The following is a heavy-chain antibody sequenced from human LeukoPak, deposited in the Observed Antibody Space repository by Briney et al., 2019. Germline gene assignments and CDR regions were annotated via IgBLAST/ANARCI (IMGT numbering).Heavy chain of an antibody. CDR3: ARETPRRGETRDGYR. V-gene: IGHV3-7*01. D-gene: IGHD5-24*01. J-gene: IGHJ4*02. CDR2: IKEDGSET. Sequence: PGGSLRLSCAASGFTFSNYWMTWVRQVPGKGLECLANIKEDGSETYYADSVKGRFTISRDNPKNLLFLQINSLRVEDTAVYYCARETPRRGETRDGYRWGQGTVVTVSS. CDR1: GFTFSNYW.